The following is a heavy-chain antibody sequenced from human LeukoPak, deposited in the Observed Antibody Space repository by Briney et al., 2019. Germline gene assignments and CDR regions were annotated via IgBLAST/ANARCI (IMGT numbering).Heavy chain of an antibody. D-gene: IGHD5-12*01. CDR1: GGSFSGYY. Sequence: PSETLSLTCAVYGGSFSGYYWSWIRQPPGKGLEWIGEINHSGSTNYNPSLKSRVTISVDTSKNQFSLKLSSVTAADTAVYYCAVERGYSGYEGFDNWGQGTLVTVSS. CDR2: INHSGST. CDR3: AVERGYSGYEGFDN. V-gene: IGHV4-34*01. J-gene: IGHJ4*02.